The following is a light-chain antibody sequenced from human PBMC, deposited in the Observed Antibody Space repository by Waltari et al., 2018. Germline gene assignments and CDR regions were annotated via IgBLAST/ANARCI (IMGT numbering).Light chain of an antibody. CDR3: MEALQMPF. J-gene: IGKJ5*01. Sequence: IVMTQSPLSLTVTPGEPASIPCRSSQSLLHRNGYNYWARYLQKAGQSPQLLIYWGSNRASGVPDRFSGSGSGTDFTLKISRVEAEDVVVYYCMEALQMPFFGQGTRLEIK. V-gene: IGKV2-28*01. CDR2: WGS. CDR1: QSLLHRNGYNY.